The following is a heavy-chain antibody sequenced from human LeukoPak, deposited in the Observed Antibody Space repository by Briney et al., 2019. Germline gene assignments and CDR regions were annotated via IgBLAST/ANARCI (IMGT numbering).Heavy chain of an antibody. CDR3: ARAGLDYYDSSGSWFDP. V-gene: IGHV3-33*01. Sequence: GRSLRLSCAASGFTFSSYGMHWVRQAPGKGLEWVAVIWDDGSNKYYADSVKGRFTISRDNSKNTLYLQMNSLRAEDTAVYYCARAGLDYYDSSGSWFDPWGQGTMVTVSS. D-gene: IGHD3-22*01. CDR1: GFTFSSYG. CDR2: IWDDGSNK. J-gene: IGHJ5*02.